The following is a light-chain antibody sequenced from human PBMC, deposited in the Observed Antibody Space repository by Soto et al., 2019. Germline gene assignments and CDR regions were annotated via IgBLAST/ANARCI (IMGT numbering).Light chain of an antibody. Sequence: DIVLTQSPGTLSLSPGERATLSCRASQSVSSSYLAWYQQKPGQAPRLLIYGASSRATGIPDRFSGSGSGTDFTLTISRLEPEDFAVYYCQQYGSWPLFTFGPGTKVDIK. CDR3: QQYGSWPLFT. CDR1: QSVSSSY. V-gene: IGKV3-20*01. J-gene: IGKJ3*01. CDR2: GAS.